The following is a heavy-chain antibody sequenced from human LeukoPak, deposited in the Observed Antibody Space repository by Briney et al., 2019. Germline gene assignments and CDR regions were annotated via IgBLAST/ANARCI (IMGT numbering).Heavy chain of an antibody. CDR2: INWNGGST. Sequence: PGGSLRLSCAASGFTLHDYGMSRVRQAPGKGLEGPSGINWNGGSTGYADAVKGRFTISRDNAKNSLYLQMNSLRAEDTALYYCARNYYGSGSSDFDYWGQGTLVTVSS. CDR1: GFTLHDYG. J-gene: IGHJ4*02. CDR3: ARNYYGSGSSDFDY. V-gene: IGHV3-20*04. D-gene: IGHD3-10*01.